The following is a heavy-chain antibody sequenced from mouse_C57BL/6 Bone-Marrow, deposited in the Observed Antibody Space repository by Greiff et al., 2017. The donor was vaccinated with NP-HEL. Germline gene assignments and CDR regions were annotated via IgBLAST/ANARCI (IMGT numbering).Heavy chain of an antibody. J-gene: IGHJ4*01. V-gene: IGHV5-17*01. D-gene: IGHD2-3*01. Sequence: EVQVVESGGGLVKPGGSLKLSCAASGFTFSDYGMHWVRQAPEKGLEWVAYISSGSSTIYYADTVKGRFTISRDNAKNTLFLQMTSLRSEDTAMYYCARRDGYYNYAMDYWGQGTSVTVSS. CDR2: ISSGSSTI. CDR1: GFTFSDYG. CDR3: ARRDGYYNYAMDY.